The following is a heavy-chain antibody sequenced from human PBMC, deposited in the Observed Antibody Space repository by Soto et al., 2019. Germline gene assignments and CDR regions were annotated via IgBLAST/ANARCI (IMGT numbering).Heavy chain of an antibody. V-gene: IGHV4-34*01. CDR1: GGSFSGYY. CDR2: INHSGST. Sequence: PSETLSLTCAVYGGSFSGYYWTWIRQPPGTGLEWIGEINHSGSTNYNPSLKSRVTISLDTSTNQYSLRLSSVTTADTAVYYCATGRVYYGSEYWGQGTLVTVSS. D-gene: IGHD3-10*01. J-gene: IGHJ4*02. CDR3: ATGRVYYGSEY.